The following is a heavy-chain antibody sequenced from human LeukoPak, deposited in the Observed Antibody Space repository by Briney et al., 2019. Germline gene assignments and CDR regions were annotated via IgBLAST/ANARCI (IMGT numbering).Heavy chain of an antibody. Sequence: GGSLRLSCAASGFTFSSYSMNWVRQAPGKGLEWVSYISSSSNTIYYADSVKGRFTISRDNAKNSLFLQMNSLRDEDTSVYYCARAVTVVTRGGLVFDYWGQGTLDTVSS. CDR1: GFTFSSYS. CDR2: ISSSSNTI. V-gene: IGHV3-48*02. D-gene: IGHD2-21*02. CDR3: ARAVTVVTRGGLVFDY. J-gene: IGHJ4*02.